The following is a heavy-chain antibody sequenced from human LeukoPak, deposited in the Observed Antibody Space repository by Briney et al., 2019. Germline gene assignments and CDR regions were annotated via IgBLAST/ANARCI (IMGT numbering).Heavy chain of an antibody. CDR2: ISWNSDSI. CDR1: GFTFDDYA. CDR3: AKDFYYYDSSGYYYSYYFDY. J-gene: IGHJ4*02. D-gene: IGHD3-22*01. Sequence: GGSLRLSCAASGFTFDDYAMHWVRQAPGKGLEWVSGISWNSDSIGYADSVKGRFTISRDNAKNSLYLQMNSLRAEDTALYYCAKDFYYYDSSGYYYSYYFDYWGQGTLVTVSS. V-gene: IGHV3-9*01.